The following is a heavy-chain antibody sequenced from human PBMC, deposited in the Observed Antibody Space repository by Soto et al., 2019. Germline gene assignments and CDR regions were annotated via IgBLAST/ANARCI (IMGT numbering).Heavy chain of an antibody. CDR1: GGSISSSSYY. CDR2: IYCSGST. Sequence: SSETLSLTCTVSGGSISSSSYYWGWIRQPPGKGLEWIGSIYCSGSTYYNPSLKSRVTISVDTSKNQFSLKLSSVTAADTAVYYCARHNYDFWSGYGFDYWGQGTLVTVSS. V-gene: IGHV4-39*01. J-gene: IGHJ4*02. CDR3: ARHNYDFWSGYGFDY. D-gene: IGHD3-3*01.